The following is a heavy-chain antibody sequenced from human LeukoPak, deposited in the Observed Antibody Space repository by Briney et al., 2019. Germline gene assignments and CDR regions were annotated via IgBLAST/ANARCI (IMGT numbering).Heavy chain of an antibody. Sequence: GGSLRLSCTASGFTFSGCGMHWVRQAPGNGLEWVAFIQYDENNKYYPDSVKGRFTISRDNSKNTLYLQMNSLRNEDTAVYYCAKDRVVGGFGGIDYWGQGTLVTVSS. CDR1: GFTFSGCG. V-gene: IGHV3-30*02. J-gene: IGHJ4*02. CDR2: IQYDENNK. D-gene: IGHD2-15*01. CDR3: AKDRVVGGFGGIDY.